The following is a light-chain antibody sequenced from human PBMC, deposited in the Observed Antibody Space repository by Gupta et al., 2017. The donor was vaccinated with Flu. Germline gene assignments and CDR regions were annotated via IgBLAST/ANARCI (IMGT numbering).Light chain of an antibody. V-gene: IGKV1-33*01. J-gene: IGKJ4*01. CDR3: QQYDNLPRLT. Sequence: SSLSASVGDRVTITCQASQDISNYLNWYQQKPGKAPKLLIYDASNLETGVPSRFSGSGSGTDFTFTISSLQPEDIATYYCQQYDNLPRLTFGGGTKVEIK. CDR2: DAS. CDR1: QDISNY.